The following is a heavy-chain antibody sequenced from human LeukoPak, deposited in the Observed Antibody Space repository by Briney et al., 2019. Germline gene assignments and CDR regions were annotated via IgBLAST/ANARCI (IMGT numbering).Heavy chain of an antibody. Sequence: SETLSLTCAVYGGSFSGYYWSWIRQPPGKGLERIGEINHSGSTNYNPSLKSRVTISVDTSKNQFSLKLSSVTAADTAVYYCASSYYYDSSGYYYEFDYWGQGTLVTVSS. CDR3: ASSYYYDSSGYYYEFDY. CDR2: INHSGST. D-gene: IGHD3-22*01. V-gene: IGHV4-34*01. J-gene: IGHJ4*02. CDR1: GGSFSGYY.